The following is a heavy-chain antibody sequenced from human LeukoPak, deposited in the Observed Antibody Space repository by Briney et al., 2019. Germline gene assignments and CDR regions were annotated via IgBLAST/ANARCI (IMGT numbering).Heavy chain of an antibody. V-gene: IGHV3-11*04. Sequence: GGSLRLSCAASGFTFSDYYMSWIRQAPGKGLEWVSYISSSVSPIYYADSVKGRFTISRDNAKNSLYLQMNSLRAEDTAVYYCVKDEGEIVVVPAAIPRWFDYWGQGTLVTVSS. CDR1: GFTFSDYY. J-gene: IGHJ4*02. CDR3: VKDEGEIVVVPAAIPRWFDY. D-gene: IGHD2-2*01. CDR2: ISSSVSPI.